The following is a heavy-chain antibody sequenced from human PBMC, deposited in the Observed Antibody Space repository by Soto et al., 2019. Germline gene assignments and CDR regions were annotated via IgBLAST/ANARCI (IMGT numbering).Heavy chain of an antibody. CDR3: ARLRRDIVVVAALYLDH. D-gene: IGHD2-2*01. J-gene: IGHJ4*02. CDR2: IYYSGST. CDR1: GGSVISGSYR. V-gene: IGHV4-61*01. Sequence: PSETLSLTCTVSGGSVISGSYRCVWIRQPPGKGLEWIGYIYYSGSTNYNPSLKSRVTISVDTSKNQFSLKLSSVTAADTAVYYCARLRRDIVVVAALYLDHWGQGTLVTVSS.